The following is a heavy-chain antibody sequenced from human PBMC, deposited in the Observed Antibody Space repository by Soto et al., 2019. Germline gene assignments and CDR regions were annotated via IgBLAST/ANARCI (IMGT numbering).Heavy chain of an antibody. J-gene: IGHJ6*02. D-gene: IGHD1-1*01. V-gene: IGHV1-69*12. CDR1: GGTFTSYI. Sequence: QVRLVQSGAEVKKPGSSVKVSCKGSGGTFTSYIITWVREAPGQGLEWIGGIVPKFATTNYAQKFRGRLTLTADEPTIMGYMELSNLRSEDTGVYSCARGRDDRFGRHCLGLDVWGQGTTVTVS. CDR3: ARGRDDRFGRHCLGLDV. CDR2: IVPKFATT.